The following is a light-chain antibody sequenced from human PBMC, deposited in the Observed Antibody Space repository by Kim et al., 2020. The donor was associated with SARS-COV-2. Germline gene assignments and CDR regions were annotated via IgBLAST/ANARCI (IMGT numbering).Light chain of an antibody. CDR3: QQYGDSPYT. Sequence: FSAGERVTPSCRASQSVSNSYLAWHQQKPGQAPRLLIYDASSRATGIPDRFSGSGSGTDFTLTISRLEPEDFAVYYCQQYGDSPYTFGQGTKLESK. CDR2: DAS. V-gene: IGKV3-20*01. J-gene: IGKJ2*01. CDR1: QSVSNSY.